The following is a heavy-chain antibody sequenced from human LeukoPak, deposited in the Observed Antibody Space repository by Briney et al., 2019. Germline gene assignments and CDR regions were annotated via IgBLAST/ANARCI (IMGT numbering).Heavy chain of an antibody. CDR3: ARVPIVVVPAAMEIYYYYYYGMDV. D-gene: IGHD2-2*01. J-gene: IGHJ6*02. Sequence: SETLSLTCTVSGGSISNYYWSWIRQPPGKGLEWIGYIYYSGSTNYNPSLKSRVTISEDTSKNQFSLKLSSVTAADTAVYYCARVPIVVVPAAMEIYYYYYYGMDVWGQGTTVTVSS. CDR1: GGSISNYY. V-gene: IGHV4-59*01. CDR2: IYYSGST.